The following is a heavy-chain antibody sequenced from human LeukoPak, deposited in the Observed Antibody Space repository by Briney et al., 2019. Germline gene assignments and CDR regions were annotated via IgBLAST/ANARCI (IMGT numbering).Heavy chain of an antibody. J-gene: IGHJ4*02. CDR2: ITAYNGNT. CDR1: GYTFTSYG. Sequence: ASVNVSCKASGYTFTSYGISWVRQAPGQGVEWMGWITAYNGNTNYAQKLQGRVTMTTDTSTSTAYMELRSLRSDDTAVYYCARVVRMAAGMNYYLDYWGQGTLVTVSS. V-gene: IGHV1-18*01. CDR3: ARVVRMAAGMNYYLDY. D-gene: IGHD6-13*01.